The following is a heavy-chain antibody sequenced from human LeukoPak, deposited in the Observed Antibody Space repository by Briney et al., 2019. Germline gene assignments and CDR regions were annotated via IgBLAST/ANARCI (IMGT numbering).Heavy chain of an antibody. Sequence: SETLSLTCSVSGDSVSRSDSYWDWIRQPPGTGLEWIGTNYHSGRTYYSPSLKSRVTMSVDPSNSQFSLNLRSVTAADTAVYYCARRRYYDGSGYLEWGQGTLLSVSS. CDR1: GDSVSRSDSY. D-gene: IGHD3-22*01. CDR3: ARRRYYDGSGYLE. V-gene: IGHV4-39*01. J-gene: IGHJ1*01. CDR2: NYHSGRT.